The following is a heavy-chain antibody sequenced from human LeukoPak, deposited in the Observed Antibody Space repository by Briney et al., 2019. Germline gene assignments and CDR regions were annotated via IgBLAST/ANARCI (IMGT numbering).Heavy chain of an antibody. V-gene: IGHV3-48*01. CDR2: ISGSSGII. J-gene: IGHJ5*02. D-gene: IGHD2-2*01. CDR3: AKVPRQHDNWFGP. Sequence: GGSLRLSCAASGFTFNTYTMNWVRQAPGKGPEWVSYISGSSGIIDYADSVRGRFTISRDNAKNSLYLQMNSLRAEDTAVYYCAKVPRQHDNWFGPWGQGTLVTVSS. CDR1: GFTFNTYT.